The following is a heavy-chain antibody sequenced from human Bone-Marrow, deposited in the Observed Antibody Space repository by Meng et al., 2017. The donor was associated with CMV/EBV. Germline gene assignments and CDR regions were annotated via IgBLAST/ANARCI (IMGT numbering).Heavy chain of an antibody. CDR3: ARHVNYYDSIGPSVDFDY. D-gene: IGHD3-22*01. J-gene: IGHJ4*02. V-gene: IGHV1-18*01. CDR1: GGTFSSYA. CDR2: ISTYNANT. Sequence: ASVKVSCKASGGTFSSYAISWVRQAPGQGLEWMGWISTYNANTNYAQKFQGRVTMTTDTSTTTAYMELRSLRSDDTAVYYCARHVNYYDSIGPSVDFDYWGQGTLVTVSS.